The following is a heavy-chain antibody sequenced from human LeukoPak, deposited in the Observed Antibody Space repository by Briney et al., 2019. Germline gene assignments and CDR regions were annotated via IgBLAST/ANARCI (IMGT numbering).Heavy chain of an antibody. V-gene: IGHV3-30*02. J-gene: IGHJ4*02. CDR2: IRYDGTNK. CDR1: EFTFSNYD. CDR3: AKGPPYYFDY. Sequence: GGSLRLSCAASEFTFSNYDMHWVRQAPGKGLEWVAFIRYDGTNKYYADSVKGRFTISRDNSKNALYLQMNSLRAEDTAVYYCAKGPPYYFDYWGQGTLVTVSS.